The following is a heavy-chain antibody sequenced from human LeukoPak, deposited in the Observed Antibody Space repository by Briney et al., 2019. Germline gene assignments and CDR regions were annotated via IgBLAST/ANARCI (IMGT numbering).Heavy chain of an antibody. J-gene: IGHJ4*02. CDR1: GGSISSGDYY. Sequence: TLSLTCTVSGGSISSGDYYWSWIRQPPGKGLEWIGYIYYSGSTYYNPSLKSRVTISVDTSKDQFSPKLSSVTAADTAVYYCARAGDYGVDYWGQGTLVTVSS. CDR3: ARAGDYGVDY. D-gene: IGHD4-17*01. V-gene: IGHV4-30-4*08. CDR2: IYYSGST.